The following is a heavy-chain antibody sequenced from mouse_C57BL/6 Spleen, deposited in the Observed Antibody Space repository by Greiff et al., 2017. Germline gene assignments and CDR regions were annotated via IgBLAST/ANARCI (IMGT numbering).Heavy chain of an antibody. V-gene: IGHV1-66*01. CDR2: IYPGSGNT. D-gene: IGHD2-4*01. Sequence: QVQLQQSGPELVKPGASVKISCKASGYSFTSYYIHWVKQRPGQGLEWIGWIYPGSGNTKYNEKFKGKATLTADTSSSTAYMQLSSLTSEDSAVYYCAREWGLRPYFDYWGQGTTLTVSS. J-gene: IGHJ2*01. CDR3: AREWGLRPYFDY. CDR1: GYSFTSYY.